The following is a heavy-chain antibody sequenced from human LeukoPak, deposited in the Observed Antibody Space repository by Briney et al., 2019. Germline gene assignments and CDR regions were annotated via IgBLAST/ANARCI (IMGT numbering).Heavy chain of an antibody. CDR2: FDPEDGET. CDR3: ATRIWFGEFSNAFDI. CDR1: GYTLTELS. Sequence: GASVTVSCKVSGYTLTELSMHWVRQAPGKGLEWMGGFDPEDGETIYAQKFQGRVTMTEDTSTDTAYMELSSLRSEDTAVYYCATRIWFGEFSNAFDIWGQGTMATVSS. J-gene: IGHJ3*02. V-gene: IGHV1-24*01. D-gene: IGHD3-10*01.